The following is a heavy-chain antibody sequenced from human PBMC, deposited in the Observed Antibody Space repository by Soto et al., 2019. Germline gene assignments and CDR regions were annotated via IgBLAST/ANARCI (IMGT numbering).Heavy chain of an antibody. D-gene: IGHD6-13*01. Sequence: GRSLRLSCAASGFTFSSYWMHWVRQAPGKGLVWVSRINSDGSSTSYADSVKGRFTISRDNAKNTLYLQMNSLRAEDTAVYYCARGSYSSSWYGLPLGWFDPWGQGTLVTVSS. CDR2: INSDGSST. CDR3: ARGSYSSSWYGLPLGWFDP. J-gene: IGHJ5*02. CDR1: GFTFSSYW. V-gene: IGHV3-74*01.